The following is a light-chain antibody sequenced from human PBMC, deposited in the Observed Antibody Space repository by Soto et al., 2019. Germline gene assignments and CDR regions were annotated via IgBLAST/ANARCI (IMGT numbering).Light chain of an antibody. CDR1: QGIRND. J-gene: IGKJ1*01. CDR3: PQHNSYPRT. V-gene: IGKV1-17*01. CDR2: AAS. Sequence: DIQMTQSPSSLSASVGDRVTITCRTSQGIRNDLGWYQQNPGKAPKRLIYAASSFQSGVPSRFSGGGSGTDSAPTISSLQPEDFATYYSPQHNSYPRTFGQGTKVEIK.